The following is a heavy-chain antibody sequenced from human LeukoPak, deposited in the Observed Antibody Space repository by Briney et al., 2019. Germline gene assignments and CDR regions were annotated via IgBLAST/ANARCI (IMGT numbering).Heavy chain of an antibody. D-gene: IGHD7-27*01. CDR2: TKQDGGEK. J-gene: IGHJ4*02. CDR3: ARDGSTGAVHFDY. V-gene: IGHV3-7*05. CDR1: GFTFSSYW. Sequence: GGCLRLSCAASGFTFSSYWMSWVRQAPGKGLEWVASTKQDGGEKYDVDSVKGRFTISRDNAKSSQYLQMNSLRAEDTAVYYCARDGSTGAVHFDYWGQGTLVPVLS.